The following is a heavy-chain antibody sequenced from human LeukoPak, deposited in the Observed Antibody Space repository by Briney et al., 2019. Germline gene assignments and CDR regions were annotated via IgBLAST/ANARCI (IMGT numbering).Heavy chain of an antibody. J-gene: IGHJ5*02. CDR3: ASLLNGGVAHWFDP. CDR2: IYYSGST. V-gene: IGHV4-39*01. Sequence: PSETLSLTCIVSDASISNSNYYWGWIRQPPGKGLEWIGNIYYSGSTYYNSSLKSRVTISVDTSKNQFSLRLTSVTAADTAVYYCASLLNGGVAHWFDPWGPGTLVTVSS. D-gene: IGHD2-8*02. CDR1: DASISNSNYY.